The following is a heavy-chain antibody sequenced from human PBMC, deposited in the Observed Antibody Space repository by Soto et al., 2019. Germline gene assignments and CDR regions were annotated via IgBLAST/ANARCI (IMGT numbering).Heavy chain of an antibody. V-gene: IGHV3-23*01. CDR1: GFTFSSYA. CDR2: ISGSGGST. D-gene: IGHD1-26*01. CDR3: AKGRGGSYSGYFDY. J-gene: IGHJ4*02. Sequence: GGSLRLSXAASGFTFSSYAMSWVRQAPGKGLEWVSAISGSGGSTYYADSVKGRFTISRDNSKNTLYLQMNSLRAEDTAVYYCAKGRGGSYSGYFDYWGQGTLVTVSS.